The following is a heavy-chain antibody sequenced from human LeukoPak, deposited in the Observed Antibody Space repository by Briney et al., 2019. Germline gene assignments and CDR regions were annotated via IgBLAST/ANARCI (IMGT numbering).Heavy chain of an antibody. CDR3: AKDMRRYPTGNFDY. CDR2: LSWTSGNI. V-gene: IGHV3-9*01. J-gene: IGHJ4*02. D-gene: IGHD4-17*01. Sequence: PGGSLRLSCAGSGFTYEDYAMHWVRQAPGKGLEWVSGLSWTSGNIGYADSVKGRFTVSRDNAKNSLYLQMNSLRAEDTALYYCAKDMRRYPTGNFDYWGQGTLVTVSS. CDR1: GFTYEDYA.